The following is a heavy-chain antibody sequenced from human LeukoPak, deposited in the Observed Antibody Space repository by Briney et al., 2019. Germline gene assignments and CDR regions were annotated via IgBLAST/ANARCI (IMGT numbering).Heavy chain of an antibody. D-gene: IGHD2-21*01. V-gene: IGHV4-38-2*02. Sequence: PSETLSLTCTVSGSSISSGFYWAWIRQSPVKGLELIGSMSHGGRNTYYRPSLKSRATISVDTSKNQFFLRLSSVTAADTAVYYCAREIGSGEGLYSTGWFDPWGQGIQVTVSS. J-gene: IGHJ5*02. CDR1: GSSISSGFY. CDR3: AREIGSGEGLYSTGWFDP. CDR2: MSHGGRNT.